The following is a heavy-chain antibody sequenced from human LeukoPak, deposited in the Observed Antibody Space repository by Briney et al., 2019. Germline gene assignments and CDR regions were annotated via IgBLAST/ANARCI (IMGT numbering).Heavy chain of an antibody. Sequence: GGSLRLSCAASGFTFNFYAMTWVRQAPGKGLEWVAFIWYDGSNKYYADSVKGRFTISRDNSKNTLYLQMNSLTAEDTAVYYCARDGTVTAGPFDPWGGGTLVTVSS. D-gene: IGHD4-17*01. CDR1: GFTFNFYA. CDR2: IWYDGSNK. J-gene: IGHJ5*02. CDR3: ARDGTVTAGPFDP. V-gene: IGHV3-33*08.